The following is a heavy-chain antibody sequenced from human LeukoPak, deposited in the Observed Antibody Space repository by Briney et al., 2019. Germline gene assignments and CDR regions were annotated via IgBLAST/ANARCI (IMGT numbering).Heavy chain of an antibody. CDR3: AKEIGGSYHFDY. CDR1: GGSISSYY. V-gene: IGHV4-59*01. CDR2: IYYSGST. J-gene: IGHJ4*02. Sequence: PSETLSLTCTVSGGSISSYYWIWIRQPPGKGLEWIGYIYYSGSTNYNPSLKSRVTISVDTSKNQFSLKLSSVTAADTAVYYCAKEIGGSYHFDYWGQGTLVTVSS. D-gene: IGHD1-26*01.